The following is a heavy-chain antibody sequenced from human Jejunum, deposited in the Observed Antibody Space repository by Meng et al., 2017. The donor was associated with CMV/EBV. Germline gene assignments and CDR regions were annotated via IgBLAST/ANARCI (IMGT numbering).Heavy chain of an antibody. CDR3: TRADSSNYGSLFDY. J-gene: IGHJ4*02. CDR1: GFTFSSYS. CDR2: ISRSSSYI. Sequence: SGFTFSSYSMNWVRQPPGKGLEWVSCISRSSSYIYYADSVKGRFTISRDNAENSLYLQMSSLRAEDTAVYYCTRADSSNYGSLFDYWGQGALVTVSS. D-gene: IGHD4-11*01. V-gene: IGHV3-21*04.